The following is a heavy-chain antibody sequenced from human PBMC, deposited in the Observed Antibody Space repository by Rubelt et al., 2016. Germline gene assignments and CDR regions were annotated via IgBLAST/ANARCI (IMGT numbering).Heavy chain of an antibody. D-gene: IGHD3-22*01. CDR1: GFTFSSYA. J-gene: IGHJ1*01. CDR3: AKQYDSTGYYYRGYFHH. Sequence: GSLRLSCAVSGFTFSSYAMSWVRQAPGKGLEWVSDISSSGASTHYADSVKGRLTISRDNSKDTLYLQMNSLRAEDTAVYYCAKQYDSTGYYYRGYFHHWGQGTLVTVSS. V-gene: IGHV3-23*01. CDR2: ISSSGAST.